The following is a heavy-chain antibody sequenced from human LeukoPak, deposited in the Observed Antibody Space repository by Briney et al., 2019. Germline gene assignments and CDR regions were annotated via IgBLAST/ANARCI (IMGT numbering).Heavy chain of an antibody. Sequence: GGSLRLSCAASGFSFTNYGMHWVRQTPGKGLEWVATLWIDGNSEYYADSVKGRFTISRDSSNNTLYLQMNSLRAEDTSVYYCARAFAFYYHGMDVWGQGTTVTVSS. CDR3: ARAFAFYYHGMDV. J-gene: IGHJ6*02. CDR1: GFSFTNYG. D-gene: IGHD3-10*01. V-gene: IGHV3-33*01. CDR2: LWIDGNSE.